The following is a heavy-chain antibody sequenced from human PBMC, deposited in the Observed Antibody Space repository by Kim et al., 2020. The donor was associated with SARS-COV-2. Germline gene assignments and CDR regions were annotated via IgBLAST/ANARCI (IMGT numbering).Heavy chain of an antibody. V-gene: IGHV3-9*01. J-gene: IGHJ4*02. CDR3: AKATLAAVAYYYFDY. D-gene: IGHD6-19*01. Sequence: DSVKGRVTISRDNAKNSLYLQMNSLRAEDTALYYCAKATLAAVAYYYFDYWGQGTLVTVSS.